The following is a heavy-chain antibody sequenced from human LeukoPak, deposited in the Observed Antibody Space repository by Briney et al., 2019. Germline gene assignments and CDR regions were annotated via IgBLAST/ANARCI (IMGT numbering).Heavy chain of an antibody. J-gene: IGHJ4*02. V-gene: IGHV5-51*01. D-gene: IGHD3-10*01. CDR3: ARQWADGSGSYYFY. CDR2: IYPGDSDS. Sequence: GESLKISCKGSGYSFTSYWIGWVRQMPGKGLEWMGTIYPGDSDSRYSPSFEGQVTFSADKSISTAYLQWSSLKSSDTAMYYCARQWADGSGSYYFYWGQGTLVTVSS. CDR1: GYSFTSYW.